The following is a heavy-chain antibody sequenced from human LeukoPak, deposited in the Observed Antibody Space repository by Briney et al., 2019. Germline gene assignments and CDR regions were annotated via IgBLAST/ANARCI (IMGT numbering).Heavy chain of an antibody. CDR3: ARQSYYYDSSGHYVYYFDY. CDR2: ISSSGSTI. J-gene: IGHJ4*01. Sequence: GGSLRLSCAASGFTFSDYYMSWIRQAPGKGLEWVSYISSSGSTIYYADSVKGRFTISRDNAKNSLYLQMNSLRAEDTAVYYCARQSYYYDSSGHYVYYFDYWGHGTLVTVSS. CDR1: GFTFSDYY. D-gene: IGHD3-22*01. V-gene: IGHV3-11*01.